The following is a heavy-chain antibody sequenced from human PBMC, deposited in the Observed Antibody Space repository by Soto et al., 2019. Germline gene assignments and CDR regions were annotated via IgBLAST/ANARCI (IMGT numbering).Heavy chain of an antibody. V-gene: IGHV5-10-1*01. CDR1: GYSFTSYW. CDR2: IDPSDSYT. D-gene: IGHD3-22*01. CDR3: ARRRYYYDSSGYYYFDY. Sequence: GESLKISCKGSGYSFTSYWISWVRQMPGKGLEWMGRIDPSDSYTNYSPSFQGHVTTSADKSISTAYLQWSSLKASDTAMYYCARRRYYYDSSGYYYFDYWGQGTLVTVSS. J-gene: IGHJ4*02.